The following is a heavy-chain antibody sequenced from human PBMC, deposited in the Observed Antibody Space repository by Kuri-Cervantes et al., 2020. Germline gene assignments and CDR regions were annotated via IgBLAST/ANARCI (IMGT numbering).Heavy chain of an antibody. Sequence: SETLSLTCTVSGGSISSSSYYWGWIRQPPGKGLEWIGGIHYSGSTYYNPSLKSRVTISVDTSKNQFSLKLSSVTAADTAVYYCARLGSSWHGAAGVWGQGTLVTVSS. J-gene: IGHJ4*02. V-gene: IGHV4-39*01. CDR1: GGSISSSSYY. CDR2: IHYSGST. D-gene: IGHD6-13*01. CDR3: ARLGSSWHGAAGV.